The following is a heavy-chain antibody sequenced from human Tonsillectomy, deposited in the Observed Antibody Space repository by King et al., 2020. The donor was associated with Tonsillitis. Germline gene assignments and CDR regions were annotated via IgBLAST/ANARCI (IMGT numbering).Heavy chain of an antibody. CDR3: NKDIYISAWFDAFDI. CDR1: GFTFDDYA. Sequence: VQLVESGGGLVQPGRSLRLSCAASGFTFDDYAMHWVRHAPGKGLEWVSGISWNSGSMHYADSVKGRFTISRDNAKNSLYLQMNSLRAEDTAYYFFNKDIYISAWFDAFDIWGQGTMVTVSS. V-gene: IGHV3-9*01. J-gene: IGHJ3*02. D-gene: IGHD6-19*01. CDR2: ISWNSGSM.